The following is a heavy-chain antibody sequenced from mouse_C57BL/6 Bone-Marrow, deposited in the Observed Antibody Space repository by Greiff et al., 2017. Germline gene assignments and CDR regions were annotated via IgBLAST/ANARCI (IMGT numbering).Heavy chain of an antibody. CDR1: GYTFTSYG. J-gene: IGHJ2*01. CDR3: ARRDYGSRNFDY. Sequence: VQLQQSGAELARPGASVKLSCKASGYTFTSYGISWVKQRTGQGLEWIGEIYPGSGNTYYNEKFKGKATLTADKSSSTAYMELRSLTSEDSAVYFCARRDYGSRNFDYWGQGTTLTVSS. V-gene: IGHV1-81*01. D-gene: IGHD1-1*01. CDR2: IYPGSGNT.